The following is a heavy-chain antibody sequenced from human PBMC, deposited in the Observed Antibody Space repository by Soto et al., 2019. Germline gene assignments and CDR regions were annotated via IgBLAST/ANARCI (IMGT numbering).Heavy chain of an antibody. V-gene: IGHV1-46*03. CDR3: ARAARGIVGLLEY. D-gene: IGHD2-15*01. Sequence: QVQLVHSGAEVKKPGASVKVSCKASGYTFINYYMHWVRQAPGQGLEWMGLVNPYDNRTRYAHNFQGRVTMTSDTSTRTIFMELTSLRSEDTAVYYCARAARGIVGLLEYWGQGSLVTVSS. J-gene: IGHJ4*02. CDR1: GYTFINYY. CDR2: VNPYDNRT.